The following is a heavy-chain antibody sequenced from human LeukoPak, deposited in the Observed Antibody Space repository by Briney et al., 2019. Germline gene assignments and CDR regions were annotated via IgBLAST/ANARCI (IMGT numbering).Heavy chain of an antibody. CDR1: GGSISSSSYY. Sequence: PSETLSLTCTVSGGSISSSSYYWGWLRQPPGKGLEWIGSIYYSGSTYYNPSLKSRVTISVDTSKNQFSLKLSSVTAADTAVYYCARLLGGAYSSSSSYYFDYWGQGTLVTVSS. D-gene: IGHD6-13*01. J-gene: IGHJ4*02. CDR2: IYYSGST. V-gene: IGHV4-39*01. CDR3: ARLLGGAYSSSSSYYFDY.